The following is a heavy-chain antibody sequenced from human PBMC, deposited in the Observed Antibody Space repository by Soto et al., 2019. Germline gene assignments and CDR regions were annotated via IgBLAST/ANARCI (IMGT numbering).Heavy chain of an antibody. CDR1: GFTVSGKY. V-gene: IGHV3-66*01. Sequence: EVQLVESGGGLVQLGGSLRLSCAASGFTVSGKYMSWVRQAPGKGLEWVSVIYISGSTDYADSVKGRFAISRDISKNTLYLQMNSLRAEDTAVYYCARDRRSDYDSDYGMDVWGPGTTVTVSS. J-gene: IGHJ6*02. CDR3: ARDRRSDYDSDYGMDV. CDR2: IYISGST. D-gene: IGHD5-12*01.